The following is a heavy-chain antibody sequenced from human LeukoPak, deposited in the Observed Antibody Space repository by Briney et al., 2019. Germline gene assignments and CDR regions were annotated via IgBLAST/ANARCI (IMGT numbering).Heavy chain of an antibody. D-gene: IGHD3-16*02. Sequence: PGGSLRLSCVASGFTFSSYGMHWVRQAPGKGLEWMAFISYDGSNENIADSVKGRFIISRDNSKNTLYLQMNSLRAEDTAVYYCAKGPAPRLGEFSYHALVDYWGQGTLVTVSS. CDR3: AKGPAPRLGEFSYHALVDY. CDR1: GFTFSSYG. CDR2: ISYDGSNE. V-gene: IGHV3-30*18. J-gene: IGHJ4*02.